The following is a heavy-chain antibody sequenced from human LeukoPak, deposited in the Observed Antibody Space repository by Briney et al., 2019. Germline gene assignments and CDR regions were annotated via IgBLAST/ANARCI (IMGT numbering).Heavy chain of an antibody. Sequence: PGGSLRLSCVASGFSFSIYGITWVRQAPGKGLEWVSSISGSGGEIHYADSVKGRFTISRDNSKNTVYLQMNSLRDEDTAVFYCAKGGPFSTSSQKYFDPWGQGSLVIVS. V-gene: IGHV3-23*01. D-gene: IGHD6-6*01. CDR3: AKGGPFSTSSQKYFDP. CDR2: ISGSGGEI. CDR1: GFSFSIYG. J-gene: IGHJ5*02.